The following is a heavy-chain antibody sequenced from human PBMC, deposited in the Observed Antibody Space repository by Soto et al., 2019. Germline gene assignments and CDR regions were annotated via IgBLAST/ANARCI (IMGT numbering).Heavy chain of an antibody. J-gene: IGHJ6*03. CDR3: ARLGYCSGAPCYYYMDV. CDR2: IYYSGTT. Sequence: SETLSLTCTVSVGSISNYYWTWIRQPPGKGLEGIGWIYYSGTTSYSPSLKSRITISVDTSKNQFSLNLSSVTAADTAVYYCARLGYCSGAPCYYYMDVWGKGATVTVSS. D-gene: IGHD2-15*01. CDR1: VGSISNYY. V-gene: IGHV4-59*01.